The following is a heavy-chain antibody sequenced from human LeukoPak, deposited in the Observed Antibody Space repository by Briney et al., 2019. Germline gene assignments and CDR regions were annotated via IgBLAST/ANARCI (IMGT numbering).Heavy chain of an antibody. J-gene: IGHJ6*02. D-gene: IGHD5-12*01. Sequence: RQXPGXGLEXMGXXNPSGGSTSYAQKFQGRVTMTRDTSTSTVYMELSSLRSEDTAVYYCARDLRGYSYYYGMDVWGRGTTVTVSS. CDR3: ARDLRGYSYYYGMDV. CDR2: XNPSGGST. V-gene: IGHV1-46*01.